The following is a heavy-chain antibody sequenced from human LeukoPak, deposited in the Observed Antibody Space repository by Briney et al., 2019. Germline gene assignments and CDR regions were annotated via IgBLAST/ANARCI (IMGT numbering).Heavy chain of an antibody. D-gene: IGHD2-21*02. CDR2: ISAYNGNT. CDR1: GYTFTSYG. V-gene: IGHV1-18*01. Sequence: ASVKVSCKASGYTFTSYGISWVRHAPGQGLESMGWISAYNGNTNYAQKLQGRVTMTTDTSTSTAYMELRSLRSDDTAVYYCARDRRGHIVVVTAIRPLDYWGQGTLVTVSS. CDR3: ARDRRGHIVVVTAIRPLDY. J-gene: IGHJ4*02.